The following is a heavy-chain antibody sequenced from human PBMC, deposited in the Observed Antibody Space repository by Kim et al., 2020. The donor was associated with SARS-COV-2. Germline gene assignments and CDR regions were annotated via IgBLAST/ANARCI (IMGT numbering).Heavy chain of an antibody. D-gene: IGHD2-8*01. J-gene: IGHJ3*02. Sequence: GGSLRLSCSASGFTFSSYAMHWVRQAPGKGLEYVSAISSNGGSTYYADSVKGRFTISRDNSKNTLYLQMSSLRAEDTAVYYCVKGLRMGAFDIWGQGTMVTVSS. CDR1: GFTFSSYA. CDR2: ISSNGGST. CDR3: VKGLRMGAFDI. V-gene: IGHV3-64D*09.